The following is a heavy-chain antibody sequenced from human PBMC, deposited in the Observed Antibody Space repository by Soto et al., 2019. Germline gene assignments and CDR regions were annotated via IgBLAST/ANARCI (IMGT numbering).Heavy chain of an antibody. CDR2: IYSSGST. D-gene: IGHD3-10*01. J-gene: IGHJ6*02. Sequence: SETLSLTCTVSGGSISNSYWSWIRLSPGKGLEWIGYIYSSGSTNYNPSLESRVTISVDTSKNQFSLKLTSLIAADTAIYYCARHYPPFLYGSGSWDVWGQGTTVNVS. CDR1: GGSISNSY. CDR3: ARHYPPFLYGSGSWDV. V-gene: IGHV4-59*08.